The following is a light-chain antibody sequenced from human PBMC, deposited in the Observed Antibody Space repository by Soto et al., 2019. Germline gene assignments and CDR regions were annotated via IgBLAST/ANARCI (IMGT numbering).Light chain of an antibody. CDR2: DNN. CDR3: GTWDSSLRGGV. J-gene: IGLJ1*01. V-gene: IGLV1-51*01. Sequence: QSVLTQPPSVSAAPGQKVTISCSGGSSNIGNNYVSWYQQLPGTAPKLLIYDNNKRPSGIPDRFSGSKSGTSATLGITGLQTGDEADYYCGTWDSSLRGGVFGTGPKVTVL. CDR1: SSNIGNNY.